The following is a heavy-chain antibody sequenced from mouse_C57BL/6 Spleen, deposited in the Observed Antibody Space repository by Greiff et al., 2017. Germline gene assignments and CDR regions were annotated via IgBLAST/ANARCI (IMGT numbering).Heavy chain of an antibody. CDR3: TTTGDYYGSSHWYFDV. CDR2: IDPEDGDT. J-gene: IGHJ1*03. D-gene: IGHD1-1*01. V-gene: IGHV14-1*01. CDR1: GFNIKDYY. Sequence: VQLQQSGAELVRPGASVKLSCTASGFNIKDYYMHWVKQRPEQGLEWIGRIDPEDGDTEYAPKFQGKATMTADTSSNTAYLQLSSLTSEDTVVYYCTTTGDYYGSSHWYFDVWGTGTTVTVSS.